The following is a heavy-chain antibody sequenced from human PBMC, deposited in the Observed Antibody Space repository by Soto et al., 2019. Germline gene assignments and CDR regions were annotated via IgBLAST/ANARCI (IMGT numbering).Heavy chain of an antibody. CDR3: ARDRPAVAGMALFDY. D-gene: IGHD6-19*01. V-gene: IGHV3-11*01. Sequence: GGSLRLSCAASGFTFSDYYMSWIRQAPGKGLEWVSYISSSGSTIYYADSVRGRFTISRDNAKNSLYLQMNSLRAEDTAVYYCARDRPAVAGMALFDYWGQGTLVTVSS. J-gene: IGHJ4*02. CDR2: ISSSGSTI. CDR1: GFTFSDYY.